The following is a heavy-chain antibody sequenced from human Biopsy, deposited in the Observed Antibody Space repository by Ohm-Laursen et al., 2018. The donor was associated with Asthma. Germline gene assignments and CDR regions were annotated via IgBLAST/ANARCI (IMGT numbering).Heavy chain of an antibody. V-gene: IGHV3-30*03. Sequence: SLRLSCSASGFTFGNFAMSWVRQAPGKGLEWVAVISYDGGNKFYGDSVKDRFTLSRDNSRNTLYLQMNSLRVEDTAIYYCARTHERWTSIQDDALDIWGQGTMVIVSS. CDR2: ISYDGGNK. CDR3: ARTHERWTSIQDDALDI. D-gene: IGHD4-23*01. CDR1: GFTFGNFA. J-gene: IGHJ3*02.